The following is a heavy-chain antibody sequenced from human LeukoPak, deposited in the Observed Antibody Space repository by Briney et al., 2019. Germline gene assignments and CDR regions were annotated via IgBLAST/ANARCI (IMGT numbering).Heavy chain of an antibody. CDR1: GYTFTRYG. V-gene: IGHV1-18*01. J-gene: IGHJ4*02. CDR2: ISAYNGNT. D-gene: IGHD6-6*01. CDR3: ARDPSIAVFDY. Sequence: ASVNVSCKASGYTFTRYGISWVRQAPGQGLKWMGWISAYNGNTNYAQKLQGRVTMTTDTSTSTAYMELRSLRSDDTAVYYCARDPSIAVFDYWGQGTLVTVSS.